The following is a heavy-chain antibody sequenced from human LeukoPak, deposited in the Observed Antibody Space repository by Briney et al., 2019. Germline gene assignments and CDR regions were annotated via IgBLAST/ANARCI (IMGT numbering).Heavy chain of an antibody. CDR2: INHSGST. CDR1: GGSFSGYY. Sequence: ASETLSLTCAVYGGSFSGYYWSWIRQPPGKGLEWIGEINHSGSTNYNPSLKSRVTISVDTSKKQLSLKLTSVTAADTAVYYCAREGYGDSIDYWGQGTLVTVSS. J-gene: IGHJ4*02. D-gene: IGHD4-17*01. V-gene: IGHV4-34*01. CDR3: AREGYGDSIDY.